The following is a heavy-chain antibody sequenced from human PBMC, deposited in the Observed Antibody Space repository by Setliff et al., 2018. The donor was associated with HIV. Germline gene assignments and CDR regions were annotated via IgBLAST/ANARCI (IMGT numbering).Heavy chain of an antibody. J-gene: IGHJ6*02. CDR2: ITDDGTA. Sequence: SETLSLTCAVSGYSISSGYYWGWIRQSPGKGLEWIGEITDDGTATYTSSLKSRVTISLDTSKKQLSLKVTSVTAADTAIYYCARGRSCESDWCWLYYNYYYGMDVWAQGTAVTVSS. CDR3: ARGRSCESDWCWLYYNYYYGMDV. CDR1: GYSISSGYY. V-gene: IGHV4-38-2*01. D-gene: IGHD2-8*01.